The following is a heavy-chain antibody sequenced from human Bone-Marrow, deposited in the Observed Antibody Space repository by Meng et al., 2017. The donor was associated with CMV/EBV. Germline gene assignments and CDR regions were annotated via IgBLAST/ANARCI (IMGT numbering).Heavy chain of an antibody. J-gene: IGHJ1*01. CDR1: GSTFKYYN. CDR3: AKDPTHCGGDLSM. D-gene: IGHD2-21*01. Sequence: GESLKISFAASGSTFKYYNMNWVRQASGKGLEWVSSINSGSTSIYYADSVKGRFTISRDNAKNSLYLQMNSLTADDTAVYYFAKDPTHCGGDLSMWGRGTLVTVSS. V-gene: IGHV3-21*01. CDR2: INSGSTSI.